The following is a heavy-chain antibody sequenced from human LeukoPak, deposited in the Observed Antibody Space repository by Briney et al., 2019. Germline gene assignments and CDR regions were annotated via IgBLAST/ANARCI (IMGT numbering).Heavy chain of an antibody. CDR1: GGSFSGYY. J-gene: IGHJ4*02. V-gene: IGHV4-34*01. D-gene: IGHD1-26*01. Sequence: SETLSLTCAVYGGSFSGYYWTWIRQPPGKGLEWIGEINHSGSTNYNPSLKSRVTISVDTSKNQFSLKLSSVTAADTAVYYCARDDPYSGSDYWGQGTLVTVSS. CDR3: ARDDPYSGSDY. CDR2: INHSGST.